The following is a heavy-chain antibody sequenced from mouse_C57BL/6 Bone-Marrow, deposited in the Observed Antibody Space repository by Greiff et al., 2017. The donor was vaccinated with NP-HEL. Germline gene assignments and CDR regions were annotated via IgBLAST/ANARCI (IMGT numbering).Heavy chain of an antibody. CDR1: GFTFSSYG. J-gene: IGHJ2*03. CDR3: ARHTRSYYSNFDY. Sequence: DVQLVESGGDLVKPGGSLKLSCAASGFTFSSYGMSWVRQTPDKRLEWVATISSGGSYTYYPDSVKGRFTISGDNAKNTLYLQMNSLKSEDTAKYYCARHTRSYYSNFDYWGRGTSLTVSS. V-gene: IGHV5-6*01. D-gene: IGHD2-5*01. CDR2: ISSGGSYT.